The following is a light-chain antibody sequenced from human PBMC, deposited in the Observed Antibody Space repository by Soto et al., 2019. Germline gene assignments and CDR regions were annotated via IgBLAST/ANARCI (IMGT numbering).Light chain of an antibody. Sequence: DIQMTQSPSSLSASVGDRVSITCRASQTISKSLNWYQQRPGQAPKVLIFAASNLQSGVPARFSGSGSGTDSTLTISSLQPEDVATYYCQQTYSVSRITFGPGTKVDLK. J-gene: IGKJ3*01. CDR1: QTISKS. CDR3: QQTYSVSRIT. CDR2: AAS. V-gene: IGKV1-39*01.